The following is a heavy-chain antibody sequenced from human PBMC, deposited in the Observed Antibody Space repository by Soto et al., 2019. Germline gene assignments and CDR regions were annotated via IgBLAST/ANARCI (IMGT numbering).Heavy chain of an antibody. J-gene: IGHJ4*02. CDR3: AADSSGNFDY. Sequence: QLQLQESGSGLVKPSQTLSLTCAVSGGSISRGGYSWSWIRQPPGKGLEWIGSIYPSGSTYYHPSLKSRGTISVDRSKNQFSLKLSSVTAADTAVYYCAADSSGNFDYWGQGTLVTVSS. CDR1: GGSISRGGYS. CDR2: IYPSGST. V-gene: IGHV4-30-2*01. D-gene: IGHD3-22*01.